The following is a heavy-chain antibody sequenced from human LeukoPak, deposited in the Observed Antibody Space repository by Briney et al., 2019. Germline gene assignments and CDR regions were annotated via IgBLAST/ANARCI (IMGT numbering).Heavy chain of an antibody. CDR2: IYPGDSDT. D-gene: IGHD2-15*01. CDR3: ARRDQNCSGGSCYPYYFDY. V-gene: IGHV5-51*01. Sequence: GESLKISCKGSGYSFTNYWIGWVRQMPGKGLEWMEIIYPGDSDTRYSPPFPGQVTISADKSISTAYLQWSSLKASDTAMYYCARRDQNCSGGSCYPYYFDYWGQGTLVTVSS. CDR1: GYSFTNYW. J-gene: IGHJ4*02.